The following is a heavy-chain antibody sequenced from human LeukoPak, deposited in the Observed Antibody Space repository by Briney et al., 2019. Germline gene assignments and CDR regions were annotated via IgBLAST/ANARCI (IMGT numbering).Heavy chain of an antibody. CDR3: ARASGDYGDYGSDY. D-gene: IGHD4-17*01. Sequence: GRSLRLSCAASGFTFSSYGMHWVRQAPGKGLEWVAVIWYDGSNKFYADSVKGRFIISRDNSKNTLYLQMNSLRAEDTALYYCARASGDYGDYGSDYWGQGTLVTVSS. CDR2: IWYDGSNK. CDR1: GFTFSSYG. J-gene: IGHJ4*02. V-gene: IGHV3-33*01.